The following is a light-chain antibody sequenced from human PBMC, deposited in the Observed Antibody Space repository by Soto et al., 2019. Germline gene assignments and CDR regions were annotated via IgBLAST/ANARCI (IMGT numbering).Light chain of an antibody. J-gene: IGKJ3*01. CDR2: TAS. CDR3: QQANRFPFT. CDR1: QGISIW. V-gene: IGKV1-12*01. Sequence: DIQMTQSPSSVSASVGDRVTITCRASQGISIWLAWYQQRPGKAPKLLIYTASSLQSGFPSRFSGSGSGTDFTLTISSLQPEDSATYYCQQANRFPFTFGPGTRVDIK.